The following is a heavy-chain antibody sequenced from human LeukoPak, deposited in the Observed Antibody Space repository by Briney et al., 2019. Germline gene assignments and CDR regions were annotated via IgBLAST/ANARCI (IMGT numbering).Heavy chain of an antibody. CDR3: AHLVWEYVGGLDV. J-gene: IGHJ6*02. V-gene: IGHV3-33*01. CDR2: IWYDGTEK. CDR1: GFTFSIYG. D-gene: IGHD3/OR15-3a*01. Sequence: GRSLRLSCAASGFTFSIYGMQWVRQAPGKGLEWVAVIWYDGTEKYYADSVKGRFTISRDNSKNMVYLQMNSLRAEDTAVYYCAHLVWEYVGGLDVWGQGTTVTVSS.